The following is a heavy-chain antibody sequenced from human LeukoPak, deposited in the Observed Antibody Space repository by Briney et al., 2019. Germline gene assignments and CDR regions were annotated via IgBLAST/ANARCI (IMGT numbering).Heavy chain of an antibody. CDR1: GYTFTSYD. CDR2: INPNSGGT. CDR3: ARDCSSGYYYYYYMDV. J-gene: IGHJ6*03. D-gene: IGHD6-19*01. V-gene: IGHV1-2*02. Sequence: ASVKVSCKVSGYTFTSYDINWVRQATGQGLEWMGWINPNSGGTNYAQKFQGRVTMTRDTSISTAYMELSRLRSDDTAVYYCARDCSSGYYYYYYMDVWGKGTTVTVSS.